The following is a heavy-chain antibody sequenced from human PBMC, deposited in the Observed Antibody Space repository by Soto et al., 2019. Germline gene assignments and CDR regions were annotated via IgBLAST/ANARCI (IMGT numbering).Heavy chain of an antibody. CDR1: GGPVSTGGYY. V-gene: IGHV4-31*03. CDR2: IYNSATT. CDR3: ARHNYDSSGTAVDV. Sequence: SETLSLTCTVSGGPVSTGGYYWSWIRQHPGKGLEWIGYIYNSATTYYNPSLKSRVTISVDTSKNQFSLKLSSVTAADTAVYYCARHNYDSSGTAVDVWGQGTTVTVSS. D-gene: IGHD3-22*01. J-gene: IGHJ6*02.